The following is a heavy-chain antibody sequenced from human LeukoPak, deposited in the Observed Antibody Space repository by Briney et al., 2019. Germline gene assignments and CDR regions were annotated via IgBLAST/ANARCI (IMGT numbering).Heavy chain of an antibody. V-gene: IGHV4-59*01. D-gene: IGHD3-16*01. J-gene: IGHJ4*02. CDR2: IYYSGST. CDR3: ARDRRGPLDY. Sequence: SETLSLTCTVSGGSISSYYWSWIRQPPGKGLEWIGYIYYSGSTNYNPSLKSRVTISVDTSKNQFSLKLSSVTAADTAVYYCARDRRGPLDYWGQGTLVTVSS. CDR1: GGSISSYY.